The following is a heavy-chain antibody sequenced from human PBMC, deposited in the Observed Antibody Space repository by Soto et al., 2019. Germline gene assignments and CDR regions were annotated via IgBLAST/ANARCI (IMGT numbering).Heavy chain of an antibody. V-gene: IGHV3-23*01. D-gene: IGHD3-10*01. CDR3: AKASGWFGEFDY. CDR2: ISGSGGST. Sequence: EVQLLESGGGLVQPGGSLRLSFAASGFPFSSYAMSWVRQAPGKGLEWVSAISGSGGSTYYADSVKGRFTIARDNSKNTLYLQMNSLRAEDTAVYYCAKASGWFGEFDYWGQGTLVTVSS. CDR1: GFPFSSYA. J-gene: IGHJ4*02.